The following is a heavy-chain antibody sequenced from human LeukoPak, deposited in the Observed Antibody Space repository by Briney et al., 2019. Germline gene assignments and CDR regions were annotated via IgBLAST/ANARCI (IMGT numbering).Heavy chain of an antibody. D-gene: IGHD3-3*01. V-gene: IGHV3-7*01. CDR1: GFTFSSYW. CDR3: ATSGVLRFLEWLLVDAFDI. Sequence: PGGSLRLSCAASGFTFSSYWMSWVRQAPGKGLEWVANIKQDGSEKYYVDSVKGRFTISRDNAKNSLYLQMNSLRAEDTAVYYCATSGVLRFLEWLLVDAFDIWGQGTMVTVPS. CDR2: IKQDGSEK. J-gene: IGHJ3*02.